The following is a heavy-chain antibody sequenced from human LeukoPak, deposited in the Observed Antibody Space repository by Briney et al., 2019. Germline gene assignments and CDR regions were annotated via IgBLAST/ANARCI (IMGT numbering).Heavy chain of an antibody. CDR2: ISSSSSTI. V-gene: IGHV3-48*01. CDR3: ARDLRLVMSYYDSSGYFPYAFDI. D-gene: IGHD3-22*01. CDR1: GFTFSSYS. J-gene: IGHJ3*02. Sequence: GGSLRLSCAASGFTFSSYSMNWVRQAPGKGLEWVSYISSSSSTIYYADSVKGRFTISRDNAKNSLYLQTNSLRAEDTAVYYCARDLRLVMSYYDSSGYFPYAFDIWGQGTMVTVSS.